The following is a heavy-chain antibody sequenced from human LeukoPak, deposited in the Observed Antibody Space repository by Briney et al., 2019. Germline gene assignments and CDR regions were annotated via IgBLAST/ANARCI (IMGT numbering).Heavy chain of an antibody. J-gene: IGHJ5*02. CDR3: ASTKSSYYGSGSFGS. CDR2: VSYTATA. D-gene: IGHD3-10*01. CDR1: GGSISGFY. Sequence: SETLSLTCDVSGGSISGFYWSWIRQPPGKGLQWMGYVSYTATANYNPSLKGRVTILVDTYNSRFSLTLTSVTAADTAVYYCASTKSSYYGSGSFGSWGQGTLVTVSS. V-gene: IGHV4-59*01.